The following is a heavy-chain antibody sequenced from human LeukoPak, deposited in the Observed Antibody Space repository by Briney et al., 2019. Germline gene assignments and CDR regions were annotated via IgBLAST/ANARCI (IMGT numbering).Heavy chain of an antibody. CDR1: GGSFSGYY. Sequence: SETLSLTSAVYGGSFSGYYWSWIRQPPGKGLEWIGEINHSGSTNYNPSLKSRVTISVDASKNQFSLKLSSVTAADTAVYYCARGSDIRYYGMDVWGKGTTVTVSS. V-gene: IGHV4-34*01. CDR2: INHSGST. CDR3: ARGSDIRYYGMDV. J-gene: IGHJ6*04. D-gene: IGHD2-15*01.